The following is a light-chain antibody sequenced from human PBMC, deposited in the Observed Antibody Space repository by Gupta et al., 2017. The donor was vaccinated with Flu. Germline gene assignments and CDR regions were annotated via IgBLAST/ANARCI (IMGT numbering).Light chain of an antibody. CDR1: QDISSY. J-gene: IGKJ4*01. CDR2: GAS. V-gene: IGKV1-8*01. Sequence: PSSLSASTGDRVTISCRASQDISSYLAWYQQKPGKAPKFLIYGASTLQSGVPSRFSGSGSGTDFTLIISSLQSEDFATYYCHQDVSYPRTFGGGTKVEIK. CDR3: HQDVSYPRT.